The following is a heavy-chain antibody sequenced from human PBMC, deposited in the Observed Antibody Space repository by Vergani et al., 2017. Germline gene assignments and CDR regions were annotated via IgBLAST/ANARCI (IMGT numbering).Heavy chain of an antibody. Sequence: QVQLQESGPGLVKPSQTLSLTCAVYGGSISSYYWSWIRQPPGKGLEWIGYIYTSGSTYYNPSLKSRVTISVDTSKNQFSLKLSAVTAADTAVYYCARSISTRGFDPWGQGTLVTVSS. V-gene: IGHV4-4*09. J-gene: IGHJ5*02. D-gene: IGHD3-3*02. CDR1: GGSISSYY. CDR2: IYTSGST. CDR3: ARSISTRGFDP.